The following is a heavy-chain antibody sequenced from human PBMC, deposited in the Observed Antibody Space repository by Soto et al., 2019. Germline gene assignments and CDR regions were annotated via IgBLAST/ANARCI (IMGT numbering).Heavy chain of an antibody. V-gene: IGHV5-10-1*01. Sequence: PGESLKISCKGSGYSFTSYWISWVRQMPGKGLEWMGRIDPSDSYTNYSPSFKGHVTISADKSISTAYLQWSSLKASDTAMYYCARIKSSSWSHDAFDIWGQGTMVTVSS. J-gene: IGHJ3*02. CDR1: GYSFTSYW. D-gene: IGHD6-13*01. CDR2: IDPSDSYT. CDR3: ARIKSSSWSHDAFDI.